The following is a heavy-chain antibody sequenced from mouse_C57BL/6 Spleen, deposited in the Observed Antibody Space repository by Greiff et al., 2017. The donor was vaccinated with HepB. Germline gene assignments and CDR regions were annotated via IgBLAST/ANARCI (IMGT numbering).Heavy chain of an antibody. CDR3: ARGGLAF. J-gene: IGHJ3*01. D-gene: IGHD3-3*01. CDR2: IYPGSGNT. Sequence: QVQLKESGAELVRPGASVKLSCKASGYTFTDYYINWVKQRPGQGLEWIARIYPGSGNTYYNEKFKGKATLTAEKSSSTAYMQLSSLTSEDSAVYFCARGGLAFGGQGTLVTVSA. CDR1: GYTFTDYY. V-gene: IGHV1-76*01.